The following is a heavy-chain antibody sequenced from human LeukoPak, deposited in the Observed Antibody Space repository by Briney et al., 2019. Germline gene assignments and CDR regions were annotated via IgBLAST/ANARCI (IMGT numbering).Heavy chain of an antibody. D-gene: IGHD4-11*01. CDR3: AGMYDYSNYWYGH. V-gene: IGHV3-23*01. Sequence: GGSLRLSCAASGFTFSTYAMTWVRQAPGKGLEWVSSITVSGVGTYYADSVKGRFTTSRDNSTSTLYLQMNSLRAEGTAVYYCAGMYDYSNYWYGHWGQGTLVTVSS. CDR2: ITVSGVGT. CDR1: GFTFSTYA. J-gene: IGHJ4*02.